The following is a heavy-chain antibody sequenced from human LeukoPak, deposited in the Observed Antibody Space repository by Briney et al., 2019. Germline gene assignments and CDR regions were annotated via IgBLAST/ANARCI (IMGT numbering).Heavy chain of an antibody. D-gene: IGHD4-17*01. V-gene: IGHV5-51*01. Sequence: GESLKISCKTSGYSFTNYWIAWVRQMPGKGLEWMGIIYPGDSDIKYGPTFQGQVSISADKSLTTAYLQWDSLQASDTAMYYCAKSKTTVTTSFDYWGQGTLVTVSS. J-gene: IGHJ4*02. CDR3: AKSKTTVTTSFDY. CDR1: GYSFTNYW. CDR2: IYPGDSDI.